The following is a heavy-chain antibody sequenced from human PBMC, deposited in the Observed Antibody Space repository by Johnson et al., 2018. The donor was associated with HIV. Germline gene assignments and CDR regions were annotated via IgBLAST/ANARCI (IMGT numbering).Heavy chain of an antibody. D-gene: IGHD1-26*01. V-gene: IGHV3-30*04. CDR1: GFTFSSYA. Sequence: QVQLVESGGGVVQPGRSLRLSCAASGFTFSSYAMHWVRQAPGKGLEWVAVISYDGSDKYYADSVKGRFTISRDNSKNTLYLQMNSLRAEDTAAYSCAIGDRATYYMRGAFDIWGQGTMVTVSS. CDR2: ISYDGSDK. CDR3: AIGDRATYYMRGAFDI. J-gene: IGHJ3*02.